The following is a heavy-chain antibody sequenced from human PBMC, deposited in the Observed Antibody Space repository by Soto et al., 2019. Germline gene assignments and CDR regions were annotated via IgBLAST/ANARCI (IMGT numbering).Heavy chain of an antibody. CDR3: ARSGYSYGAGWFDP. Sequence: PSETLSLTCTVSGGSISSGDYYWSWIRQPPGKGLEWIGYIYYSGSTYYNPSLKSRVTISVDTSKNQFSLKLSSVTAADTAVYYCARSGYSYGAGWFDPWGQGTLVTVSS. CDR2: IYYSGST. V-gene: IGHV4-30-4*01. J-gene: IGHJ5*02. D-gene: IGHD5-18*01. CDR1: GGSISSGDYY.